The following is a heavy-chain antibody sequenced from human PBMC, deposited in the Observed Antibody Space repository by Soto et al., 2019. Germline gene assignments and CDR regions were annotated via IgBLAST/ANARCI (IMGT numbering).Heavy chain of an antibody. Sequence: EVHLVESGGGLVQPGGSLRLSCAASGFTFSSYSLNWVRQAPGKGLEWVSYITSSGTTVYYADSVRGRFTISRDNANNSLYLQMNSLTDDDTAVYYCARASSNWAYDFDFWGQGTLVTVSS. CDR2: ITSSGTTV. CDR1: GFTFSSYS. CDR3: ARASSNWAYDFDF. D-gene: IGHD6-13*01. J-gene: IGHJ4*02. V-gene: IGHV3-48*02.